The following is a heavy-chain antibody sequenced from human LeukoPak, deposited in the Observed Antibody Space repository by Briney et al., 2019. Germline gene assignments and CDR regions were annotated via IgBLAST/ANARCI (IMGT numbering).Heavy chain of an antibody. CDR2: IYYSGST. V-gene: IGHV4-59*01. CDR3: ARATLLWFGEFDY. Sequence: SETLSLPCTVSGGSISSYYWSWIRQPPGKGLEGIGYIYYSGSTNYNPSLKSRVTISVDTSKNQFSLKLSSVTAADTAVYYCARATLLWFGEFDYWGQGTLVTVSS. D-gene: IGHD3-10*01. J-gene: IGHJ4*02. CDR1: GGSISSYY.